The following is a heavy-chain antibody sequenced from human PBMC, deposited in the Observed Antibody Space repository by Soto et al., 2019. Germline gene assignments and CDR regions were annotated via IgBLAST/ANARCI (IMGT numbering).Heavy chain of an antibody. Sequence: PGGSLRLSCAASGFTFSDYGMHWVRQAPGKGLEWVAIISYDASDKYYVDSVKGRFTISRDNSKNTLYLQMNILRAEDTAVYFCARSLSTSPDYWGQGTLVTVSS. V-gene: IGHV3-30*03. CDR1: GFTFSDYG. CDR3: ARSLSTSPDY. J-gene: IGHJ4*02. D-gene: IGHD2-2*01. CDR2: ISYDASDK.